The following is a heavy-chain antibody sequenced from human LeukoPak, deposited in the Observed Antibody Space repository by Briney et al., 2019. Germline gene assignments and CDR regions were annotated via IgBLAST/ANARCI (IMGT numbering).Heavy chain of an antibody. CDR2: INPNSGDT. D-gene: IGHD3-10*01. CDR1: GYTFTDYY. J-gene: IGHJ6*02. V-gene: IGHV1-2*02. Sequence: GASVKVSCKTSGYTFTDYYIHWVRQAPGQGLEWMRWINPNSGDTIYAQKFQGRVTMTGDTSISTAYMEVSRLRSDDTAVYYCARFNTRTPRANAWFPAYGMDVWGQGTTVTVSS. CDR3: ARFNTRTPRANAWFPAYGMDV.